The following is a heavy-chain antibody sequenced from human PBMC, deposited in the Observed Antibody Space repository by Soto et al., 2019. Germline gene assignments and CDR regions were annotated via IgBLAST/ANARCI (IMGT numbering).Heavy chain of an antibody. CDR1: GGSISSYY. V-gene: IGHV4-59*01. Sequence: SETLSLTCTVSGGSISSYYWNWIRQPPGKGLEWIGYIYHSGSTNYNPSLKSRVTISVDTSKNQFSLKLNSVTAADTAVYYCARGPGWSDEYFQDWGQGSMVTVSS. D-gene: IGHD3-3*01. CDR3: ARGPGWSDEYFQD. CDR2: IYHSGST. J-gene: IGHJ1*01.